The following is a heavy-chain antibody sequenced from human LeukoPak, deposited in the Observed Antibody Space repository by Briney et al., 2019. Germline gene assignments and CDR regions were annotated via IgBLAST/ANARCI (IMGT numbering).Heavy chain of an antibody. CDR3: AKDWQWLVLGYYFDY. J-gene: IGHJ4*02. V-gene: IGHV3-30*18. CDR2: ISYDGSNK. D-gene: IGHD6-19*01. Sequence: GGSLRLSCAASGFTFSSYGMHWVRQAPGKGLEWVAVISYDGSNKYYADSVKGRFTISRDNSKNTLYLQMNSLRAEDTAVYYCAKDWQWLVLGYYFDYWGQGTLVTVSS. CDR1: GFTFSSYG.